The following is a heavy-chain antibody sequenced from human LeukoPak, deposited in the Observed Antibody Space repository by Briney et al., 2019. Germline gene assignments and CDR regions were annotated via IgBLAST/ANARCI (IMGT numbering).Heavy chain of an antibody. D-gene: IGHD6-6*01. CDR2: IYHSGST. V-gene: IGHV4-39*07. Sequence: SETLSLTCTVSGGSISSSGYYWGWIRQPPVKGLEWIGSIYHSGSTYYNPSLKSRVTIPVDTSKNQFSLNLSSVTAADTAVYYCARGVARSSKFHFSYYFDYWGQGTLVTVSS. CDR3: ARGVARSSKFHFSYYFDY. CDR1: GGSISSSGYY. J-gene: IGHJ4*02.